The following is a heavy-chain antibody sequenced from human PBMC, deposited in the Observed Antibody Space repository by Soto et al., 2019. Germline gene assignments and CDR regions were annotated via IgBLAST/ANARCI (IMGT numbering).Heavy chain of an antibody. V-gene: IGHV4-4*07. J-gene: IGHJ4*02. Sequence: QVRLQESGPGLVKPSETLSLTCTVSGASISNYYWSWIRQPAGKGLECLGRIYASGTTTYNPSLRSRVTTSADTSKNQFSLNLTSVTAADTAVYYCARESRSELGTVEYWGQGTLVTVSS. CDR2: IYASGTT. D-gene: IGHD1-1*01. CDR1: GASISNYY. CDR3: ARESRSELGTVEY.